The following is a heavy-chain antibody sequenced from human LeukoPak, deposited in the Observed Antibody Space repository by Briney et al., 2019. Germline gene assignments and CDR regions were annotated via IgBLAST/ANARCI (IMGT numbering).Heavy chain of an antibody. CDR1: GFTFSSYA. Sequence: GGSLRLSCAASGFTFSSYAMSWVRKAPGKGLEWVSAISGSGGSTYYADSVKGRFTISRDNSKNTLYLQMNSLKASDTAMYYCARHPESGSGWYGAYYFDPWGQGTLVTVSS. J-gene: IGHJ4*02. V-gene: IGHV3-23*01. CDR3: ARHPESGSGWYGAYYFDP. CDR2: ISGSGGST. D-gene: IGHD6-19*01.